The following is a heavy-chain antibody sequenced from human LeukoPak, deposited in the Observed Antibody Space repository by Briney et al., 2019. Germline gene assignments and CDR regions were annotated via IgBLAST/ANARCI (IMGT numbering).Heavy chain of an antibody. J-gene: IGHJ4*02. CDR2: ISASGGST. CDR3: ARDPYSGYDLGYYFDY. V-gene: IGHV3-23*01. Sequence: PGGSLRLSCAASGFTFGDYAMHWVRQVPGKGLEWVSGISASGGSTYYADSVKGRLTISRDNSKNTLYLQMNSLRAEDTAVYYCARDPYSGYDLGYYFDYWGQGTLVTVSS. D-gene: IGHD5-12*01. CDR1: GFTFGDYA.